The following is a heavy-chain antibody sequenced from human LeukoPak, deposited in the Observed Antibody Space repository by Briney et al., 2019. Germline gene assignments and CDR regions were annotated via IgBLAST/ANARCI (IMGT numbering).Heavy chain of an antibody. CDR1: GGTFSSYA. CDR3: ASYIAVGGSHFDY. D-gene: IGHD6-19*01. J-gene: IGHJ4*02. V-gene: IGHV1-69*13. Sequence: ASVKVSCKASGGTFSSYAISWVRQAPGQGLEWMGGIIPIFGTANYAQKFQGRVTITADESTSTAYMELSSLLSEDTAVYYCASYIAVGGSHFDYWGQGTLVTVSS. CDR2: IIPIFGTA.